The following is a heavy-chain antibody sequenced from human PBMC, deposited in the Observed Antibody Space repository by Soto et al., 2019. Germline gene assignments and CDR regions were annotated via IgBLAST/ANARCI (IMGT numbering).Heavy chain of an antibody. J-gene: IGHJ4*02. CDR3: VKDNGGPDYGDYGLDS. CDR1: GFTFDDYA. CDR2: ISCGGSRA. Sequence: EVLLVESGGALVQPGRSLRLSCAASGFTFDDYAMHWVRQPPGKGLEWVSGISCGGSRAGYADSVKGRFTISRDNARNSMYLQITIRIPEDTALYSCVKDNGGPDYGDYGLDSWGQGTLITVSS. V-gene: IGHV3-9*01. D-gene: IGHD4-17*01.